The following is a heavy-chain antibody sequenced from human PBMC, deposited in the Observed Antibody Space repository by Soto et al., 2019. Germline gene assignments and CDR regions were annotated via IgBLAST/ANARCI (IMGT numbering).Heavy chain of an antibody. Sequence: EVQLVESGGGLVQPGGSLKLSCAASGFTFSSYDMHWVRQATGKGLEWVSAIGTAGDTYYPGSVKGRFTISRENAKNSLYLQMNSLSAGDTAVYYCASGSWTYAKYWYFDLWGRGTLLPVSS. J-gene: IGHJ2*01. CDR1: GFTFSSYD. D-gene: IGHD1-7*01. CDR2: IGTAGDT. V-gene: IGHV3-13*01. CDR3: ASGSWTYAKYWYFDL.